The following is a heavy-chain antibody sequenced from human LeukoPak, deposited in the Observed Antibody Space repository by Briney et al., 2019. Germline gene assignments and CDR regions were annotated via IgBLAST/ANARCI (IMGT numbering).Heavy chain of an antibody. CDR2: SWNSASL. CDR1: GFTFDDYA. Sequence: GGSLRLSCAASGFTFDDYAMHWVRQVPGKGLEWVSGSWNSASLGYADSVKGRFTISRDNAKNSLFLQMNSLRVEDTALYYCAKVIHVSGWGSRSFDFWGQGTLVTVSS. J-gene: IGHJ4*02. CDR3: AKVIHVSGWGSRSFDF. D-gene: IGHD3-10*01. V-gene: IGHV3-9*01.